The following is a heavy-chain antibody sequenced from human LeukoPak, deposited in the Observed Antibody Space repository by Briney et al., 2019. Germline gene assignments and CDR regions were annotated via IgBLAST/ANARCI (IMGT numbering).Heavy chain of an antibody. V-gene: IGHV3-30-3*01. D-gene: IGHD2-21*01. CDR1: GFTFSSYA. CDR2: ISFDGSKK. CDR3: AKDQVISGSEASDI. Sequence: GSLRLSCAASGFTFSSYAMHWVRQAPGKGLEWVAVISFDGSKKYYADSVKGRITISRDNSKNTVYLQMNSLRAEDTAVYYCAKDQVISGSEASDIWGQGTMVTVSS. J-gene: IGHJ3*02.